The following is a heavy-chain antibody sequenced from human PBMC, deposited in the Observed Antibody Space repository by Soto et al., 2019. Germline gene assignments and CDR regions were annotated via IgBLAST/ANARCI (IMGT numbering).Heavy chain of an antibody. CDR3: VKESPSVRYFDWLPEFDY. CDR2: ISSNGGST. J-gene: IGHJ4*02. Sequence: GGSLRLSCSASGFTFSSYAMHWVRQAPGKGLEYVSAISSNGGSTYYADSVKGRFTISRDNSKNTLYLQMSSLRAEDTAVYYCVKESPSVRYFDWLPEFDYWGQGTPVTVSS. CDR1: GFTFSSYA. D-gene: IGHD3-9*01. V-gene: IGHV3-64D*06.